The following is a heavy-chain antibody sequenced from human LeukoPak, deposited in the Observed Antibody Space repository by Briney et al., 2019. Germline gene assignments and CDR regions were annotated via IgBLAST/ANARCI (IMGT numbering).Heavy chain of an antibody. J-gene: IGHJ3*01. D-gene: IGHD2-2*01. CDR2: IYYSGST. CDR1: GGSISSSSYY. V-gene: IGHV4-39*01. CDR3: ARQKVVVPAAIIVNDAFDV. Sequence: SETLSLTCTVSGGSISSSSYYWGWIRQPPGKGLEWIGSIYYSGSTYYNPSLKSRVTISVVTSKNQFSLKLSSVTAADTAVYYCARQKVVVPAAIIVNDAFDVWGQGTMVTVSS.